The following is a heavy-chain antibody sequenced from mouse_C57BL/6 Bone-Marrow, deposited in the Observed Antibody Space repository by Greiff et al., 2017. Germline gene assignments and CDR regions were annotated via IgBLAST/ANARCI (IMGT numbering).Heavy chain of an antibody. V-gene: IGHV1-62-3*01. D-gene: IGHD1-1*01. J-gene: IGHJ1*03. CDR3: ATNYYGSSGYFDV. CDR1: GYTFTSYW. Sequence: QVQLQQPGAELVKPGASVKLSCKASGYTFTSYWMHWVKQRPGRGLEWIGRIDPNSGGTKYHEKFKSKATLTVDKSSSTAYMELNSLTSEDSAVYYCATNYYGSSGYFDVWGTGTTVTVSS. CDR2: IDPNSGGT.